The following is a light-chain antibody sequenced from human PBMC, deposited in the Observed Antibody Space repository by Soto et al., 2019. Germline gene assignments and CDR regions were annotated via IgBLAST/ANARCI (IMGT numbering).Light chain of an antibody. CDR1: SNDVGGYNY. CDR2: EVS. J-gene: IGLJ1*01. V-gene: IGLV2-14*01. Sequence: QLVLTQPASVSGSPGQSVTISCTGTSNDVGGYNYVSWYQQHPGKAPKLMIYEVSNRPSGVSNRFSGSKSGNTASLTISGLQAEDEADYYCSSYTYSSTLYYVFGTGTKVTVL. CDR3: SSYTYSSTLYYV.